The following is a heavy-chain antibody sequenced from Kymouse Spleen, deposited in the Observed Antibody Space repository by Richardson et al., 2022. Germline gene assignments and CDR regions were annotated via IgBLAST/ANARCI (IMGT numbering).Heavy chain of an antibody. D-gene: IGHD1-7*01. J-gene: IGHJ6*02. V-gene: IGHV4-34*01. Sequence: QVQLQQWGAGLLKPSETLSLTCAVYGGSFSGYYWSWIRQPPGKGLEWIGEINHSGSTNYNPSLKSRVTISVDTSKNQFSLKLSSVTAADTAVYYCARGVGITGTSYYYYYYGMDVWGQGTTVTVSS. CDR3: ARGVGITGTSYYYYYYGMDV. CDR1: GGSFSGYY. CDR2: INHSGST.